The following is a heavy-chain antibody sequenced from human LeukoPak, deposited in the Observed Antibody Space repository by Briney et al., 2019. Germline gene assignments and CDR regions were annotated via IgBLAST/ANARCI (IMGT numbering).Heavy chain of an antibody. Sequence: SETLSLTCTVSGGSISSYYWSWIRQPPGKGLEWIGYIYYSGSTNYNPSLKSRVTISVDTSKNQFSLKLSSVTAADTAVYYCARDSVGVVAATPYWGQGTLVTVSS. CDR3: ARDSVGVVAATPY. D-gene: IGHD2-15*01. J-gene: IGHJ4*02. CDR1: GGSISSYY. CDR2: IYYSGST. V-gene: IGHV4-59*01.